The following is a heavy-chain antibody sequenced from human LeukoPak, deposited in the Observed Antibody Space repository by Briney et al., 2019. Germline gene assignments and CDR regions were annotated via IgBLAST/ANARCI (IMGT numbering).Heavy chain of an antibody. V-gene: IGHV3-23*01. CDR3: AKSIGGVVVVAADY. Sequence: GGSLRLTCAASGFTFSTYAMTWVRQAPGKGLEWVSVISGSGGSTYYADSVKGRFTPSRDNSQNTLYLQMNSLRAEDTAVYYCAKSIGGVVVVAADYWGQGTLVTVSS. CDR1: GFTFSTYA. J-gene: IGHJ4*02. D-gene: IGHD2-15*01. CDR2: ISGSGGST.